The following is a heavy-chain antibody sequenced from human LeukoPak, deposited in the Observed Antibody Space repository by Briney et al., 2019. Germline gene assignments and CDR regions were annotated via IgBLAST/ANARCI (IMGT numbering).Heavy chain of an antibody. J-gene: IGHJ4*02. V-gene: IGHV3-74*01. D-gene: IGHD2-21*02. Sequence: GGSLRLSCAASGFTFSSYWMHWVRQIPGKGLVWVSRIDSDGSSTRYADSVKGRFTISRDNAKNTLYLQMNSLRVEDTAVYYCLRDRVAVTAAGSFDYWGQGTLVTVSS. CDR2: IDSDGSST. CDR1: GFTFSSYW. CDR3: LRDRVAVTAAGSFDY.